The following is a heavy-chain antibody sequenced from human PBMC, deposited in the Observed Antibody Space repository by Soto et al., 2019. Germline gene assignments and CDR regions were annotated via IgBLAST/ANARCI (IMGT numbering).Heavy chain of an antibody. Sequence: SLRLSCAASGFTFRSYAMHWVRQAPGKGLEWVAAISYDGINKYYVDSVKGRFTISRDNSKNTLYVQMNSLRAEDTALYYCTRVGGSVSGMDVWGQGTTVTVSS. CDR2: ISYDGINK. J-gene: IGHJ6*02. V-gene: IGHV3-30*04. CDR1: GFTFRSYA. D-gene: IGHD1-26*01. CDR3: TRVGGSVSGMDV.